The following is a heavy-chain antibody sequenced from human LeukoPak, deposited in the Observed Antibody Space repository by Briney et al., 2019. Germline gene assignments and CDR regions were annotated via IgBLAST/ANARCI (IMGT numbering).Heavy chain of an antibody. Sequence: ASVKVSCKASGYTFTSYGISWVRQAPGQGLEWMGWISAYNGNTNYAQKLQGRVTMTRDMSTSTVYMELSSLRSEDTAVYYCARDVGSGSYCFDYWGQGTLVTVSS. D-gene: IGHD1-26*01. J-gene: IGHJ4*02. V-gene: IGHV1-18*01. CDR1: GYTFTSYG. CDR2: ISAYNGNT. CDR3: ARDVGSGSYCFDY.